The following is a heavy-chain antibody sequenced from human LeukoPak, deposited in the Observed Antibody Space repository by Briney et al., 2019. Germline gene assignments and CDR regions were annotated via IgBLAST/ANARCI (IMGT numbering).Heavy chain of an antibody. D-gene: IGHD1/OR15-1a*01. CDR2: ISGDGSDT. V-gene: IGHV3-64*01. CDR1: GFVFSSYP. J-gene: IGHJ4*02. Sequence: GGSLRLSCAASGFVFSSYPMHWVRQAPGKGLESVSAISGDGSDTYYANSVRGRFTISRDNSKNTLYLQMGSLTAEDMAVYHCAREGTPGSLDYWGQGILVTVSS. CDR3: AREGTPGSLDY.